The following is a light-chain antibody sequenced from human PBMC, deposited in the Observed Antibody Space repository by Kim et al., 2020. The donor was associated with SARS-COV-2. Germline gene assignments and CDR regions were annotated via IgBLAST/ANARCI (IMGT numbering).Light chain of an antibody. CDR2: SNN. CDR1: SSNNVSNT. Sequence: QRLTITGYGSSSNNVSNTVNWYQQLPGTAPKLLSYSNNQRPSGVPDRFSGSKSGTSASLAISGLQSEDEADYYCAAWDDSLNGRYVFGTGTKVTVL. J-gene: IGLJ1*01. CDR3: AAWDDSLNGRYV. V-gene: IGLV1-44*01.